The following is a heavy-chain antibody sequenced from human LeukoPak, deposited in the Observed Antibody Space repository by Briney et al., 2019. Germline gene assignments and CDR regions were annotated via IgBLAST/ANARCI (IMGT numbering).Heavy chain of an antibody. CDR3: ARVHDDFWSGYYFDY. J-gene: IGHJ4*02. CDR1: GYTFTSYG. Sequence: ASVKVSCKASGYTFTSYGISWVRQAPGQGLEWMGWISAYNGNTNYAQKLQGRVTMTTDTSTSTAYMELRSLRSDDTAVYYCARVHDDFWSGYYFDYWGQGTLVTVSS. CDR2: ISAYNGNT. D-gene: IGHD3-3*01. V-gene: IGHV1-18*01.